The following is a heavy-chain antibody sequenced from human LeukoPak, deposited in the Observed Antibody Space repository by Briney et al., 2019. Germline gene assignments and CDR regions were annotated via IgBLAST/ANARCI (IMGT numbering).Heavy chain of an antibody. J-gene: IGHJ4*02. CDR3: AKALTTTGTTMFDY. CDR2: ISGSGGST. V-gene: IGHV3-23*01. Sequence: GGSLRLSCAASGFTFSNYAMTWVRQAPGKGLEWVSGISGSGGSTYYADSVRGRFTISRDKSKNTLYLQMNSLRAEDTAVYYCAKALTTTGTTMFDYWGWEPWSPSPQ. D-gene: IGHD1-1*01. CDR1: GFTFSNYA.